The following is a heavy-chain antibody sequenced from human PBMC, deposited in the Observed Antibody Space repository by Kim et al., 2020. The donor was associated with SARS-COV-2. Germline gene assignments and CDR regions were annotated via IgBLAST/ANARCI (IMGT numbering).Heavy chain of an antibody. CDR2: IRSKPNNYAT. CDR3: SRHSGKHGDRGFDN. V-gene: IGHV3-73*01. CDR1: GFTFSASA. Sequence: GGSLRLSCAASGFTFSASAMHWVRQASGKGLEWVGRIRSKPNNYATPYAASVTGRFTISRDDSTNTVYLQMDSLKTDDTAVYFCSRHSGKHGDRGFDNW. J-gene: IGHJ4*01. D-gene: IGHD4-17*01.